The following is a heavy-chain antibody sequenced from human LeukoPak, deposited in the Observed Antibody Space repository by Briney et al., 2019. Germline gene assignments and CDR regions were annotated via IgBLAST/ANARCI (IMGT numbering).Heavy chain of an antibody. V-gene: IGHV7-4-1*02. CDR1: GYTFTSYA. Sequence: ASVKVSCKASGYTFTSYAMNWVRQAPGQGLEWMGRINTNTGNPTYAQGFTGRFVFSLDTSVSTAYLQISSLKAEDTAVYYCARDVLGYYDYYYGMDVWGQGTTVTVSS. J-gene: IGHJ6*02. D-gene: IGHD3-16*01. CDR3: ARDVLGYYDYYYGMDV. CDR2: INTNTGNP.